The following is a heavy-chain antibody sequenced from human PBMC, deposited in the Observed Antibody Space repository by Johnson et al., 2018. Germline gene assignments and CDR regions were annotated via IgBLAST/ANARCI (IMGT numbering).Heavy chain of an antibody. V-gene: IGHV3-13*01. CDR3: ARGDYYYYMDV. CDR2: IGTAGDT. Sequence: VQLVQSGGGLVQPGGSLRLSCAASGFTFSSYDMHWVRQATGKGLEWVSAIGTAGDTYYPDSVKGRFTISRDNSKNTLYLQMNSLRAEDTAVYYCARGDYYYYMDVWGKGTTVTVSS. J-gene: IGHJ6*03. CDR1: GFTFSSYD.